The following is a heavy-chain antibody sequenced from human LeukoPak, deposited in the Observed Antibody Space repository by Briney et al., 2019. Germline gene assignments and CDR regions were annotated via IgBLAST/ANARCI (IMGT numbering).Heavy chain of an antibody. CDR3: AKVPDGGYGVDY. D-gene: IGHD5-12*01. CDR1: GFTFSSYG. J-gene: IGHJ4*02. Sequence: GRSLRLSCAASGFTFSSYGMHWVRQAPGKGLEWVAVISYDGSNKYYADSVKGRFTISRDNSKNTLYLQMNSLRAEDTAVYYCAKVPDGGYGVDYWGQGTLVTVSS. V-gene: IGHV3-30*18. CDR2: ISYDGSNK.